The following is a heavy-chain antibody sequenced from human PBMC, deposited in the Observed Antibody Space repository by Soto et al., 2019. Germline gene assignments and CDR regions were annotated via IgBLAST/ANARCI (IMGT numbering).Heavy chain of an antibody. J-gene: IGHJ4*02. CDR3: ARGTPYDY. CDR2: IYPGDSET. V-gene: IGHV5-51*01. CDR1: GYSFASYW. Sequence: GESLKISCKGSGYSFASYWIAWVRQMPGKGLEWMGIIYPGDSETRYSPPFRGQVTISADKSISTAYLQWASLKASDTAMYFCARGTPYDYWGQGTQVTVSS.